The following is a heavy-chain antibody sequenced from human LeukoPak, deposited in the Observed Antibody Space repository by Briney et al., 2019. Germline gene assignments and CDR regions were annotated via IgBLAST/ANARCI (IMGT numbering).Heavy chain of an antibody. Sequence: SVKVSYKASGGTFSRYAISWVRQAPGQGLEWMGGIIPMFGIANYAQKFQGRVTITADESTSTAYMELSNLRSEDTAVYYCARDRPYTGGWRGFDYWGQGTLVTVSS. D-gene: IGHD6-19*01. CDR3: ARDRPYTGGWRGFDY. CDR1: GGTFSRYA. V-gene: IGHV1-69*13. CDR2: IIPMFGIA. J-gene: IGHJ4*02.